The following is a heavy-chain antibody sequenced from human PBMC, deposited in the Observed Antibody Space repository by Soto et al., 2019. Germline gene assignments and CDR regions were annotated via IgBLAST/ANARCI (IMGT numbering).Heavy chain of an antibody. J-gene: IGHJ3*02. V-gene: IGHV4-59*01. CDR2: IYYSGST. CDR1: GGSISSYY. CDR3: ARVPFEMDTILDFDI. Sequence: SETLSLTCTVSGGSISSYYWSWIRQPPGKGLEWIGYIYYSGSTNYNPSLKSRVTISVDTSKNQFSLKLSSVTAADTAVYYCARVPFEMDTILDFDIWGQGTMVTVSS. D-gene: IGHD5-18*01.